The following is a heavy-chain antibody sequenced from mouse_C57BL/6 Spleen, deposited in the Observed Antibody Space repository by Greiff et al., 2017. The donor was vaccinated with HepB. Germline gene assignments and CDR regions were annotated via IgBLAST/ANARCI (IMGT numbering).Heavy chain of an antibody. Sequence: VQLKESGPGMVKPSQSLSLTCTVTGYSITSGYDWHWIRHFPGNKLEWMGYISYSGSTNYNPSIKSRISITHDTSKNHFFLTLNSVTTEDTATYYCARADGYDEAMDYWGQGTSVTVSS. CDR1: GYSITSGYD. J-gene: IGHJ4*01. V-gene: IGHV3-1*01. CDR2: ISYSGST. D-gene: IGHD2-2*01. CDR3: ARADGYDEAMDY.